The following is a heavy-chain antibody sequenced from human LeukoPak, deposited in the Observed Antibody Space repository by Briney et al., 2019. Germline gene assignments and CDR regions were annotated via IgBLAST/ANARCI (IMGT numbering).Heavy chain of an antibody. D-gene: IGHD3-10*01. CDR1: GYTLSELS. CDR3: ATLGRGAHPAPKIRRVIYYSYYYGMDV. Sequence: GASVKVSCKVSGYTLSELSLNWVRQAPGKGLEWMGGLDREDGKTIYAQKFQGRVIMTEDTSTDTAYMELSSLRSEDTAVYYCATLGRGAHPAPKIRRVIYYSYYYGMDVWGQGTTVTVSS. V-gene: IGHV1-24*01. CDR2: LDREDGKT. J-gene: IGHJ6*02.